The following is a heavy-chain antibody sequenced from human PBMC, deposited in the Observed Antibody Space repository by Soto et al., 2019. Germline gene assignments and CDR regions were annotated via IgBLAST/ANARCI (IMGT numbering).Heavy chain of an antibody. CDR3: ARPGAAAGTEFDY. V-gene: IGHV4-39*01. D-gene: IGHD6-13*01. J-gene: IGHJ4*02. CDR1: GGSISSSSYY. CDR2: ICYSGST. Sequence: QLQLQESGPGLVKPSETLSLTCTVSGGSISSSSYYWGWIRQPPGKGLEWIGSICYSGSTYYNPSLKSRVTISVDTSKNQFSLKLSSVTAADTAVYYGARPGAAAGTEFDYWGQGTLVTVSS.